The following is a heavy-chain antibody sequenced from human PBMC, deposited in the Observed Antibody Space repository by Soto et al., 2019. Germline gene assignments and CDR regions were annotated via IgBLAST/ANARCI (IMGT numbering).Heavy chain of an antibody. V-gene: IGHV4-4*07. Sequence: QVQLEESGPGLVKPSETLSLTCTVSGGSISSYYWSWVRQPAGGGLEWLGLIYTSGSANYNPSLKSRVTMSLDTSKSQFSLKLTSVTAADTAVYYCASLPRIGGSYSYFGLGVWGQGTTVIVSS. CDR3: ASLPRIGGSYSYFGLGV. J-gene: IGHJ6*02. CDR2: IYTSGSA. CDR1: GGSISSYY.